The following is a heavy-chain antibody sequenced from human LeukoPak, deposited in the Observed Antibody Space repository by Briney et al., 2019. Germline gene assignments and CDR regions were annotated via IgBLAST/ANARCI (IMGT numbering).Heavy chain of an antibody. Sequence: GSLRLSCAASGFTFRTAGMSWVGQAPGKGLEWIGYIYYSGSTNYNPSLKSRVTISVDTSKNQFSLKLSSVTAADTAVYYCARGGSSWKFDYWGQGTLVTVSS. J-gene: IGHJ4*02. CDR3: ARGGSSWKFDY. CDR1: GFTFRTAG. D-gene: IGHD6-13*01. CDR2: IYYSGST. V-gene: IGHV4-59*01.